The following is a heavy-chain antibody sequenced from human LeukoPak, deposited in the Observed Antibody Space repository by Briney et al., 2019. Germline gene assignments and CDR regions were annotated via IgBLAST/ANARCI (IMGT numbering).Heavy chain of an antibody. CDR2: IWYDGSNK. V-gene: IGHV3-33*01. J-gene: IGHJ4*02. CDR1: GFTFSGYG. Sequence: PGGSLRLSCAASGFTFSGYGMHWVRQAPGKGLEWVAVIWYDGSNKYYADSVKGRFTISRDNSKNTLYLQMNSLRAEDTAVYYCARHPEKPWLLPHTPDYWGQGTLVTVSS. CDR3: ARHPEKPWLLPHTPDY. D-gene: IGHD3-22*01.